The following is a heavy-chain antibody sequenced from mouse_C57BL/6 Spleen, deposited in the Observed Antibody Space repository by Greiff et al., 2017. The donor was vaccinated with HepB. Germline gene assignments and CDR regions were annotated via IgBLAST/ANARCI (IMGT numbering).Heavy chain of an antibody. CDR3: ARHNYYGSSYGYFDV. V-gene: IGHV5-9*01. Sequence: DVKLVESGGGLVKPGGSLKLSCAASGFTFSSYTMSWVRQTPEKRLEWVATISGGGGNTYYPDSVKGRFTISRDNAKNTLYLQRSSLRSEDTALYYCARHNYYGSSYGYFDVWGTGTTVTVSS. D-gene: IGHD1-1*01. CDR2: ISGGGGNT. J-gene: IGHJ1*03. CDR1: GFTFSSYT.